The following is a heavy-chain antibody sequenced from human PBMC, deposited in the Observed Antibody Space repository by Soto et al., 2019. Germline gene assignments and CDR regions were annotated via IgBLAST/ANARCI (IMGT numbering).Heavy chain of an antibody. J-gene: IGHJ4*02. Sequence: GGSLRLSCAASGFTFSSYSMNWVRQAPGKGLEWVAVISYDGSNKYYADSVKGRFTISRDNSKNTLYLQMNSLRAEDTAVYYWERVVKGRHYYDSQYYVDYWGQGTLVTVSS. D-gene: IGHD3-22*01. V-gene: IGHV3-30*03. CDR2: ISYDGSNK. CDR3: ERVVKGRHYYDSQYYVDY. CDR1: GFTFSSYS.